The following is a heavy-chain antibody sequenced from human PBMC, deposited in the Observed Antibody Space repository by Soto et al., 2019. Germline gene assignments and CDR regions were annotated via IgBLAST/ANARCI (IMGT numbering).Heavy chain of an antibody. V-gene: IGHV3-33*01. CDR1: GFTFSSYG. CDR3: ARDLDISGNAFDI. CDR2: IWYDGSNK. J-gene: IGHJ3*02. Sequence: GESLKISCAASGFTFSSYGMHWVRQAPGKGLEWVAVIWYDGSNKYYADSVKGRFTISRDNSKNTLYLQMNSLRAEDTAVYYCARDLDISGNAFDIWGQGTMVTVSS. D-gene: IGHD6-19*01.